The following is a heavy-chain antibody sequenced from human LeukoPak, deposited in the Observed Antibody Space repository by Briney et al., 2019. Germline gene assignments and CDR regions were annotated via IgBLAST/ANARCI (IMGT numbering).Heavy chain of an antibody. CDR1: GFTFSSYG. CDR2: IRYDGSNK. Sequence: GGSLRLSCAASGFTFSSYGMHWVRQAPGKGLEWVAFIRYDGSNKYYADSVKGRFTISRDNSKNTVYLQMNSLRAEDTAVYYCAKGRGIAAAGTDYWGQGTLVTVSS. CDR3: AKGRGIAAAGTDY. D-gene: IGHD6-13*01. J-gene: IGHJ4*02. V-gene: IGHV3-30*02.